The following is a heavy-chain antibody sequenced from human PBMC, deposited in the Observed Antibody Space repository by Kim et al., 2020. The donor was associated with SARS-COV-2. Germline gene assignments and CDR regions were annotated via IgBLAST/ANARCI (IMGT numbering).Heavy chain of an antibody. V-gene: IGHV3-30*18. CDR3: AKSRVTSSASSDY. J-gene: IGHJ4*02. D-gene: IGHD2-2*01. Sequence: GGSLRLSCAASGFTFSGYGMHWVRHAPGKGLEWVALISSDGSNKYYVDSLKGRFTISRDNSKNMLYLQMNSLRAEDTAVYYCAKSRVTSSASSDYWGQGTLVTGSS. CDR1: GFTFSGYG. CDR2: ISSDGSNK.